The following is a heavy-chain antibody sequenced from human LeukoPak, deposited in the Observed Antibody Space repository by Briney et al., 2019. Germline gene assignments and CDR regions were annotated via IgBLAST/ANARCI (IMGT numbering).Heavy chain of an antibody. D-gene: IGHD2-21*01. V-gene: IGHV4-4*07. CDR2: IYTSGST. CDR3: ASSYCGGDCWDAIDI. CDR1: GGSISSYY. Sequence: PSETLSLTCTVSGGSISSYYWSWIRRPAGKGLEWIGRIYTSGSTNYNPSLKSRVTMSVDTSKNQFSLKLSSVTAADTAVYYCASSYCGGDCWDAIDIWGQGTMVTVSS. J-gene: IGHJ3*02.